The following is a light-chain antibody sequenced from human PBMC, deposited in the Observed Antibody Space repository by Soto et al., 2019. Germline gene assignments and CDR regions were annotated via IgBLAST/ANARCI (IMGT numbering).Light chain of an antibody. V-gene: IGKV1-39*01. CDR1: QSISTF. CDR3: QQNYSPPWT. CDR2: AAS. J-gene: IGKJ1*01. Sequence: DIQLTQSHSSLSASVGDRFTITCRASQSISTFLNWYHQKPGKAPRLLIYAASTLQSGVPSRFSGSGSGTDFTLTISSLQPEDFATYFCQQNYSPPWTFGQGTKVDIK.